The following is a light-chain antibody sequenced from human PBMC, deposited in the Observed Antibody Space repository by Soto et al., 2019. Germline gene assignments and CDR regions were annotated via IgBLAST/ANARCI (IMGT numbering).Light chain of an antibody. Sequence: QSALTQPRSVSGSPGQSVTISCTGTSSDVGGYNYVSWYQQHPGKAPKLMIYAVSKRPSGVPDRFSGSKSGNTASLTISGLQAEDEADYYCCSYAGSYPVFGGGTKLTVL. CDR1: SSDVGGYNY. V-gene: IGLV2-11*01. J-gene: IGLJ2*01. CDR2: AVS. CDR3: CSYAGSYPV.